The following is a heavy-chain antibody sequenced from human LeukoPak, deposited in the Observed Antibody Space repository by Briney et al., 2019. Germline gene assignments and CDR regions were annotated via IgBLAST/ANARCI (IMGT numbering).Heavy chain of an antibody. CDR2: IYYSGST. CDR1: GGPISSGDYY. D-gene: IGHD2-2*02. CDR3: ASVCTSCYTFHDY. J-gene: IGHJ4*02. V-gene: IGHV4-30-4*08. Sequence: PAETLSLTCTVSGGPISSGDYYWSWIRQPPGKGLEWIGYIYYSGSTYYNPSLKSRVTISVDTSKNQFSLKLSSGTAADTAVYYCASVCTSCYTFHDYWGQGTLVTVSS.